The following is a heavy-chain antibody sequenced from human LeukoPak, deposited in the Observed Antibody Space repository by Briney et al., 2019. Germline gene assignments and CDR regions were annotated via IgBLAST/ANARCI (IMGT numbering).Heavy chain of an antibody. J-gene: IGHJ4*02. CDR2: INPEGTLT. CDR3: VRGQDTHYRLDY. CDR1: GFSIDRHL. V-gene: IGHV3-74*01. D-gene: IGHD3-10*01. Sequence: PGGSLRLSCTGSGFSIDRHLMHWVGQAPGKGLELVSHINPEGTLTTYADFVKGRFTISRDNTNNKLYLQMYRLRVDDTALYFCVRGQDTHYRLDYWGQGALVTVSS.